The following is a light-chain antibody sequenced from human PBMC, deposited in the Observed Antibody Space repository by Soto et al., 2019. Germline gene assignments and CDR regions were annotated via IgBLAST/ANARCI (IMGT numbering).Light chain of an antibody. J-gene: IGKJ1*01. CDR2: DAS. CDR3: QQYNSYSLWT. CDR1: QSISSW. V-gene: IGKV1-5*01. Sequence: DIHITHSPSTLSSSLVDRVTITCRASQSISSWLAWYQQKPGKAPKLLIYDASSLESGVPSRFSGSGSGTEFTLTISSLQPDDFATYYCQQYNSYSLWTFGQGTKVDIK.